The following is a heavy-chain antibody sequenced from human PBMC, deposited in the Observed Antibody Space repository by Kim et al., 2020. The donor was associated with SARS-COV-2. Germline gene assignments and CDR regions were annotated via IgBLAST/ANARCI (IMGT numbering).Heavy chain of an antibody. Sequence: GGSLRLSCAASGFTFSNYDMSWVRQAPGKGLEWVSTISGGGDNTYYAVSVRGRFTISRDKSKNTLYLHMNSLRAGDTAIYYCAKSHHYPWYYGMDVWGQGTTVTVSS. CDR3: AKSHHYPWYYGMDV. D-gene: IGHD6-13*01. V-gene: IGHV3-23*01. CDR1: GFTFSNYD. J-gene: IGHJ6*02. CDR2: ISGGGDNT.